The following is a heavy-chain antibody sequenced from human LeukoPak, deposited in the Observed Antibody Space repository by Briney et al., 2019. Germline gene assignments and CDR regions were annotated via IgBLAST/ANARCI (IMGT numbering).Heavy chain of an antibody. J-gene: IGHJ4*02. V-gene: IGHV3-33*01. CDR2: IWYDGSNK. D-gene: IGHD5-18*01. CDR1: GFTFSSYG. CDR3: ARDRMVTYFDY. Sequence: PGRSLRLSCAASGFTFSSYGMHWVRQAPGKGLEWVAVIWYDGSNKYYADSVKGRFTISRDNSKNTLYLQMNSLRAEDTAMYYCARDRMVTYFDYWGQGILVTVSS.